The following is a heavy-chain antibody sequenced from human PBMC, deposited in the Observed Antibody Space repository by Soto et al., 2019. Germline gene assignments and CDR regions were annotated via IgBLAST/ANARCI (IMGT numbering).Heavy chain of an antibody. V-gene: IGHV4-59*08. CDR2: MYYGGRT. CDR3: ARGTPSPLIVRSSRGPCFDP. CDR1: GGFISRYY. Sequence: PEKLRLPWSVSGGFISRYYWRWCRQPLGKGLEWIGYMYYGGRTNYNPSLKSRVTISVDPSKMQVSLKLSSVTAADTAVYFCARGTPSPLIVRSSRGPCFDPW. J-gene: IGHJ5*02. D-gene: IGHD2-15*01.